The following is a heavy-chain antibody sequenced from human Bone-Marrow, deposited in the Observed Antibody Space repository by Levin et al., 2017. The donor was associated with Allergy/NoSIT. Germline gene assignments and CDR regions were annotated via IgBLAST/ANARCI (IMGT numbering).Heavy chain of an antibody. CDR3: AKGSGSYDWFDP. Sequence: GESLKISCKASGYTFTSYAMHWVRQAPGQRLEWMGWINAGNGNTKYSQKFQGRVTITRDTSASTAYMELSSLRSEDTAVYYCAKGSGSYDWFDPWGQGTLVTVSS. V-gene: IGHV1-3*01. J-gene: IGHJ5*02. CDR2: INAGNGNT. D-gene: IGHD3-10*01. CDR1: GYTFTSYA.